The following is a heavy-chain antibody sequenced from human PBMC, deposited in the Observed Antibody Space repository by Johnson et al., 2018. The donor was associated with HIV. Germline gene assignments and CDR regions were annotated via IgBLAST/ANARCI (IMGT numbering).Heavy chain of an antibody. CDR1: GFTFSSYD. Sequence: QVQLVESGGGVVQPGGSLRFSCVASGFTFSSYDMHWVHQGPGKGLEWVAVSSSDESNKYYLDSVKGRFSISRDNSRKTLYLQMSSLRAEDTAMYFCAREGYYASRGTFDIWGQGTMVTVSS. D-gene: IGHD3-10*01. V-gene: IGHV3-30*19. J-gene: IGHJ3*02. CDR2: SSSDESNK. CDR3: AREGYYASRGTFDI.